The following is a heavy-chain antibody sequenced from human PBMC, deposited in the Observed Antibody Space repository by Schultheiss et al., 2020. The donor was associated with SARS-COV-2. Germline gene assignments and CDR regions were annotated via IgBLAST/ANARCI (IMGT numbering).Heavy chain of an antibody. CDR3: ARGASHDSSSWFSYYYYYGMDV. V-gene: IGHV3-30*03. J-gene: IGHJ6*02. CDR2: ISYDGSNK. Sequence: GGSLRLSCAASGFTFNTYSINWVRQAPGKGLEWVAVISYDGSNKYYADSVKGRFTISRDNAKNSLYMQMNSLRAEDTAVYYCARGASHDSSSWFSYYYYYGMDVWGQGTTVTVS. CDR1: GFTFNTYS. D-gene: IGHD6-13*01.